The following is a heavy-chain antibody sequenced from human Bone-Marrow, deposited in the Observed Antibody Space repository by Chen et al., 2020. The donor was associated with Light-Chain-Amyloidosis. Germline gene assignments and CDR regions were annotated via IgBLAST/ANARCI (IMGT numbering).Heavy chain of an antibody. D-gene: IGHD3-16*01. J-gene: IGHJ5*02. Sequence: QLQLQESGPELAKPSETLSLTCKVSGGSVSSRGFFWGWIRQSPGKGLEWIASISFSGTTYNNPYLKSRVTDSTEPSRNQFYMYGSAVTVADTGLYCCAELLVDCYASTWRQGTLVTV. CDR2: ISFSGTT. CDR1: GGSVSSRGFF. CDR3: AELLVDCYAST. V-gene: IGHV4-39*01.